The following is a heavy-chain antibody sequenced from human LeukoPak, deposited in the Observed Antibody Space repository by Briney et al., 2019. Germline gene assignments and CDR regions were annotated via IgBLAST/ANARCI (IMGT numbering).Heavy chain of an antibody. D-gene: IGHD1-1*01. CDR2: IIPILGIA. V-gene: IGHV1-69*04. CDR1: GGTFISYA. Sequence: SVKVSCKASGGTFISYAISWVRQAPGQGLEWMGRIIPILGIANYAQKFQGRVTMTRNTSISTAYMELSSLRSEDTAVYYCASLPTGAYYYYGMDVWGQGTTVTVSS. J-gene: IGHJ6*02. CDR3: ASLPTGAYYYYGMDV.